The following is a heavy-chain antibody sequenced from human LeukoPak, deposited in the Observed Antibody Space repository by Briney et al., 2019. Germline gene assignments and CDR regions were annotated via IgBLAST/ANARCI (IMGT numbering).Heavy chain of an antibody. D-gene: IGHD2-2*01. Sequence: SETLSLTCAVSGYSISSGYYWGWIRQPPGKGLEWIGSIYHSGSTYYNPSLKSRVTISVDTSKNQFSLKLSSVTAEDTAVYYCARRAGYCSSTSCYNWFDPWGQGTLVTVSS. V-gene: IGHV4-38-2*01. CDR3: ARRAGYCSSTSCYNWFDP. CDR2: IYHSGST. J-gene: IGHJ5*02. CDR1: GYSISSGYY.